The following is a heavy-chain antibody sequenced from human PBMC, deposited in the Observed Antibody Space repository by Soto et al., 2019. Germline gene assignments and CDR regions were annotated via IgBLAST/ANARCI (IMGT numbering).Heavy chain of an antibody. V-gene: IGHV3-9*01. J-gene: IGHJ2*01. D-gene: IGHD6-13*01. CDR1: GFTFDDYA. CDR2: ITWHSGII. Sequence: EVQLVESGGGLVQPGRSLRLSCAASGFTFDDYAMHWVRQPPGKGLEWVSGITWHSGIIGYADSVKGRFTISRDNAKNSLYLQMNSLRPEDTAWYYCAKDQGYSTSYYGYVDLWGRGTLVTVSS. CDR3: AKDQGYSTSYYGYVDL.